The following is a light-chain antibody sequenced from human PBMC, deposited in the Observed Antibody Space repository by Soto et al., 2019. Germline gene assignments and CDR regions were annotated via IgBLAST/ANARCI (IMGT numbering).Light chain of an antibody. Sequence: DSQMTHSPSSVSASVVDRFAMTWEASQDISNYLNWYQQKPGKAPKLLIYDASNLETGVPSRFSGSGSGTDFTFTISSLQPEDIATYYCQQYDNLPLTFGGGTKVDIK. J-gene: IGKJ4*01. V-gene: IGKV1-33*01. CDR2: DAS. CDR1: QDISNY. CDR3: QQYDNLPLT.